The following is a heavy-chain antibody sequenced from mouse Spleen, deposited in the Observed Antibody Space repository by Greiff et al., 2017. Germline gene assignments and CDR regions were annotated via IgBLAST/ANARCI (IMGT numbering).Heavy chain of an antibody. CDR1: GYTFTSYG. Sequence: QLVESGAELARPGASVKLSCKASGYTFTSYGISWVKQRTGQGLEWIGEIYPRSGNTYYNEKFKGKATLTADKSSSTAYMELRSLTSEDSAVYFCARSDYGLAYWGQGTLVTVSA. CDR3: ARSDYGLAY. V-gene: IGHV1-81*01. D-gene: IGHD1-1*02. J-gene: IGHJ3*01. CDR2: IYPRSGNT.